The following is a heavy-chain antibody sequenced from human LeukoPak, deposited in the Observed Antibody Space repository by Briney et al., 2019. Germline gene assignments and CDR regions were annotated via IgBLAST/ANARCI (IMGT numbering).Heavy chain of an antibody. V-gene: IGHV3-11*01. J-gene: IGHJ6*02. Sequence: PGGSLRLSCAASGFTFSDYYMSWIRQAPGKGLEWVSYISSSGSTIYYADSVKGRFTISRDNAKSSLYLQMNSLRAEDTAVYYCARSTKGVAVAETYYYYGMDVWGQGTTVTVSS. D-gene: IGHD6-19*01. CDR2: ISSSGSTI. CDR3: ARSTKGVAVAETYYYYGMDV. CDR1: GFTFSDYY.